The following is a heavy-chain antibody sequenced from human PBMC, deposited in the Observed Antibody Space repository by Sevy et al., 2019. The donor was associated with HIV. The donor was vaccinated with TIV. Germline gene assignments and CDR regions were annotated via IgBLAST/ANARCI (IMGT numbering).Heavy chain of an antibody. Sequence: GGSLRLSCTASEFTFSDYAMHWVRQTPGKGLEWVAIVSDDGIKDDYADSVKGRFAISRDNAKNTLFLQMNSLRAEDTGIYYCAREGVDFWSGPVDYYYGMDVWGQGTTVTVSS. V-gene: IGHV3-30*09. J-gene: IGHJ6*02. CDR3: AREGVDFWSGPVDYYYGMDV. D-gene: IGHD3-3*01. CDR2: VSDDGIKD. CDR1: EFTFSDYA.